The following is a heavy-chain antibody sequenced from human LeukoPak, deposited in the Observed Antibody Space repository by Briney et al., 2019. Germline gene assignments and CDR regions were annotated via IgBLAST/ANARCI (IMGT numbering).Heavy chain of an antibody. J-gene: IGHJ4*02. CDR3: ARGPPPSGSYSRPFDF. Sequence: SETLSLSCTVSGGSISSYYGRWIPQPPAKVVEWIGYIYYSGSNNYNSSLKCRVTISVDTSKNQCSLKLSSGTAADTAVDYCARGPPPSGSYSRPFDFWGQGTLVTVSS. D-gene: IGHD1-26*01. CDR1: GGSISSYY. CDR2: IYYSGSN. V-gene: IGHV4-59*13.